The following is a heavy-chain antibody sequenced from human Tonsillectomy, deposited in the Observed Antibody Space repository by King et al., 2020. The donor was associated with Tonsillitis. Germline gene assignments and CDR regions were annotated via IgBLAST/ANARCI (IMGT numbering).Heavy chain of an antibody. V-gene: IGHV3-66*01. Sequence: VQLVESGGGLVQPGGSLRLSCAASGFIVSYNYMSWVRQAPGKGLEWVSVIYSGGSTYYADSVKGRFTISRDNSKNTLYLQMNSLRAEDTAVYYCARDPAAAGLFDYWGQGTLVTVSS. CDR1: GFIVSYNY. D-gene: IGHD6-13*01. CDR3: ARDPAAAGLFDY. J-gene: IGHJ4*02. CDR2: IYSGGST.